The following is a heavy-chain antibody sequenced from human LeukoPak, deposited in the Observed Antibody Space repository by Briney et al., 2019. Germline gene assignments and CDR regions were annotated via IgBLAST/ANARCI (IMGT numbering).Heavy chain of an antibody. J-gene: IGHJ4*02. V-gene: IGHV3-53*01. CDR2: IYSGGNT. D-gene: IGHD2-2*01. CDR1: GFTVSINS. Sequence: PGGSLRLSCKVSGFTVSINSMSWVRQAPGKGLEWVSFIYSGGNTHYSNSVKGRFTISRDNSKNTLYLQMNSLRAEDTAVYYCASVGYCSSTSCYEGDYWGQGTLVTVSS. CDR3: ASVGYCSSTSCYEGDY.